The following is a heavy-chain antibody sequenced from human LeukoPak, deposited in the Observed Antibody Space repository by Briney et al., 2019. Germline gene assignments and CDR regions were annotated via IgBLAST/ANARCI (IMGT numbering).Heavy chain of an antibody. CDR1: GFTFSNAW. V-gene: IGHV3-23*01. Sequence: GGSLRLSCAASGFTFSNAWMSWVRQAPGKGLEWVSAISGSGGSTYYADSVKGRFTISRDNSKNTLYLQMNSLRAEDTAVYYCARGRYSGYEGFDYWGQGTLVTVSS. D-gene: IGHD5-12*01. CDR3: ARGRYSGYEGFDY. CDR2: ISGSGGST. J-gene: IGHJ4*02.